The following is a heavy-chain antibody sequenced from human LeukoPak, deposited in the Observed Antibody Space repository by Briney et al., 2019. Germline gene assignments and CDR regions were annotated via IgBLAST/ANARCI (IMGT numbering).Heavy chain of an antibody. CDR1: GRPIRSYY. V-gene: IGHV4-59*12. CDR2: IYYSGST. Sequence: PSETLALICTVSGRPIRSYYWSWIPQPPGKGLEGVGYIYYSGSTDYNPSLKRRVTISVDRIKDHFPPKASSVTIAGPARLYCGGSDTAISFDYWGQGTLVTVSS. CDR3: GGSDTAISFDY. J-gene: IGHJ4*02. D-gene: IGHD5-18*01.